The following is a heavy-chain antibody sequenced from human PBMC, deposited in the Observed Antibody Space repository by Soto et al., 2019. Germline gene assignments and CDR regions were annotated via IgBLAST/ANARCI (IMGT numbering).Heavy chain of an antibody. Sequence: GGSLILSCAASGFTFSSYAMHWVRQAPGKGLEWVAVISYDGSNKYYADSVKGRFTISRDNSKNTLYLQMNSLRAEDTAVYYCARDHVSSSSIGRHYYYGMDVRGQGTTVNVSS. V-gene: IGHV3-30-3*01. CDR2: ISYDGSNK. J-gene: IGHJ6*02. CDR3: ARDHVSSSSIGRHYYYGMDV. CDR1: GFTFSSYA. D-gene: IGHD6-13*01.